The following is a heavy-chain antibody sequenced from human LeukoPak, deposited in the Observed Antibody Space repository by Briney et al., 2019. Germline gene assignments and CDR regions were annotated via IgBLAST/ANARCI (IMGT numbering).Heavy chain of an antibody. CDR2: IIPIFGTA. CDR3: ASMSGYYPSYYFDY. D-gene: IGHD3-3*01. J-gene: IGHJ4*02. V-gene: IGHV1-69*13. Sequence: ASVKVSCKASGGTFSSYAISWVRQAPGQGLEWMGGIIPIFGTANYAQKFQGRVTITADESTSTAYMEVRSLRSDDTAVYYCASMSGYYPSYYFDYWGQGTLVTVSS. CDR1: GGTFSSYA.